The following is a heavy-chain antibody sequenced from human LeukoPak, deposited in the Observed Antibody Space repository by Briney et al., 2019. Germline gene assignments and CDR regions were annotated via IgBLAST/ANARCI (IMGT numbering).Heavy chain of an antibody. CDR3: ARDRTAAWDWFDP. V-gene: IGHV3-11*04. CDR2: ISSSGSTI. Sequence: SGGSLRLSCAASGFTFSDYYMSWIRQAPGKGLEWVSYISSSGSTIYYADSVKGRFTISRDNAKNSLYLQMNSLRAEDTAVYYCARDRTAAWDWFDPWGQGTLVTVSS. J-gene: IGHJ5*02. D-gene: IGHD6-13*01. CDR1: GFTFSDYY.